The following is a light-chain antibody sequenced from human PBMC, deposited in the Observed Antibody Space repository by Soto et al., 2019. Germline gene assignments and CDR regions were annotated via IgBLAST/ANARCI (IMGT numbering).Light chain of an antibody. CDR3: QQYQTSPT. CDR2: SDS. J-gene: IGKJ4*01. Sequence: LVLTQSPGTLSLSPGERATLSCRASQSVGSDLLAWYQRKPGQAPRLLISSDSRRASGIPDRFSGSGSGTDFTLTISILEAEDSAVYWCQQYQTSPTFGGGTKVEIK. CDR1: QSVGSDL. V-gene: IGKV3-20*01.